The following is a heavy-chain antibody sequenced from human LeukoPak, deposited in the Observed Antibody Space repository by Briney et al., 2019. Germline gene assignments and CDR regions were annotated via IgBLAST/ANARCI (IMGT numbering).Heavy chain of an antibody. CDR3: AREGGYYAPGNWFDP. V-gene: IGHV4-30-4*01. CDR1: GGSISSGDYY. Sequence: SETLSLTCSVSGGSISSGDYYWSWIRQPPGKGLEWIGYIYYSGSTYYNPSLKSRVTISVDTSKNQFSLKLSPVTAADTAVYYCAREGGYYAPGNWFDPWGQGTLVTVSS. J-gene: IGHJ5*02. D-gene: IGHD2-2*01. CDR2: IYYSGST.